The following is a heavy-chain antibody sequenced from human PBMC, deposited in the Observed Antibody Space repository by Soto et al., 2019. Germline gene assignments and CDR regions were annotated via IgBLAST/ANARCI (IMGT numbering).Heavy chain of an antibody. Sequence: EVQVLESGGGLVQPGGSLSLSYEGSGFTVSSHAMTWIRQAPGKGPEWVSTITADGGTYYADSVKGRFAMSRDTSESTLYLQMNSLGAEDTAAYYCAPHVSCSGGSCQYDAFAIRGQGTMVTVSS. CDR2: ITADGGT. J-gene: IGHJ3*02. D-gene: IGHD2-15*01. CDR3: APHVSCSGGSCQYDAFAI. CDR1: GFTVSSHA. V-gene: IGHV3-23*01.